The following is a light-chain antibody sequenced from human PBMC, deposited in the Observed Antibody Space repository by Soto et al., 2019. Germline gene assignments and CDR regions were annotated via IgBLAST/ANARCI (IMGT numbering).Light chain of an antibody. CDR3: AAWDDSLNGRFV. J-gene: IGLJ1*01. Sequence: QSVMTQPPSVSAAPGQKVTISCSGSSSNIGGNSVSWYQQLPGTAPKLLIYSNNQRPSGVPDRFSGSKSGTSASLVISGLQSEDEADYYCAAWDDSLNGRFVFGTGTKVTVL. CDR2: SNN. CDR1: SSNIGGNS. V-gene: IGLV1-44*01.